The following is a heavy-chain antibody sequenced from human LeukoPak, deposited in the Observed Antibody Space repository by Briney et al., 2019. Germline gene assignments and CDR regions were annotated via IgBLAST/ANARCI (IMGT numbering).Heavy chain of an antibody. V-gene: IGHV1-69*13. J-gene: IGHJ5*02. CDR1: GGTFSSYA. D-gene: IGHD2-2*01. Sequence: ASVKVSCKASGGTFSSYAISWVRQAPGQGLEWMGGIIPIFGTANYAQKFQGRVTITADESTSTAYMELSSLRSEDTAVYYCAGRTYQLHLFDPWGQGTLVTVSS. CDR3: AGRTYQLHLFDP. CDR2: IIPIFGTA.